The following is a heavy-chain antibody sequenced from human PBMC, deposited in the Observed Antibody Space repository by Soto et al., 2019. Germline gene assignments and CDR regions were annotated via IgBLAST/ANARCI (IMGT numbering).Heavy chain of an antibody. V-gene: IGHV4-34*01. CDR1: GGSFSGYY. CDR2: INHSGST. CDR3: ARGRLGRLGVYGSTIRYRPGRWFDP. Sequence: SETLSLTCAVYGGSFSGYYWSWIRQPPGKGLEWIGEINHSGSTNYNPSLKSRVTISVDTSKNQFSLKLSSVTAADTAVYYCARGRLGRLGVYGSTIRYRPGRWFDPWGQGTLVTVSS. J-gene: IGHJ5*02. D-gene: IGHD2-2*01.